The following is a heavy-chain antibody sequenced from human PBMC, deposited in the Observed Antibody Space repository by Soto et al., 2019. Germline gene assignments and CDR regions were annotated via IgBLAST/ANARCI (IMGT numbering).Heavy chain of an antibody. D-gene: IGHD1-26*01. CDR3: ASGGTYSLFDY. J-gene: IGHJ4*02. CDR1: GYSFASYW. V-gene: IGHV5-51*01. CDR2: IYPGDSDT. Sequence: HGESLKISCQGSGYSFASYWIGWVRQMPWKDLEWMGIIYPGDSDTRYSPSFQGQVTISADKSISTAYLQWSSLKASDTAMYYCASGGTYSLFDYWGQGTLVTVSS.